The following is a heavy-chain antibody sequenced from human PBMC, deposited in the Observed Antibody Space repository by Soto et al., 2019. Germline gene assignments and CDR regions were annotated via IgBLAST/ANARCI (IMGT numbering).Heavy chain of an antibody. D-gene: IGHD6-13*01. J-gene: IGHJ4*02. CDR2: ISSGGDTI. Sequence: GGSLRLSCAASGFSFSNYEMNWVRQAPGKGLEWVAYISSGGDTIHYADSVRGRFTVSRDNARNSLSLQMNTLRVEDTALYCCTRDRAAGGYWGQRTRVTVSS. V-gene: IGHV3-48*03. CDR1: GFSFSNYE. CDR3: TRDRAAGGY.